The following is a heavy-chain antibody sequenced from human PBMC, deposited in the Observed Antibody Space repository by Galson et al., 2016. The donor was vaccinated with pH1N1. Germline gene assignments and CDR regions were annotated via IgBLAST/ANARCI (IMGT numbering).Heavy chain of an antibody. CDR3: VRDLYDILTAFYSNNGYFDY. D-gene: IGHD3-9*01. CDR1: GFSFNTYS. J-gene: IGHJ4*02. CDR2: ISSSGSYI. V-gene: IGHV3-21*01. Sequence: SLRPSCAASGFSFNTYSMNWVRQAPGKGLEWVSSISSSGSYIYYADSVKGRFTISRDNAKNSLCLQMNSLRAEDTAVYYCVRDLYDILTAFYSNNGYFDYWGQGTLVTVSS.